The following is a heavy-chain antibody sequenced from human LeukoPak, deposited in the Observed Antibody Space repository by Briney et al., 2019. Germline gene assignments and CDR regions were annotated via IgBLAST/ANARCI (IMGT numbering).Heavy chain of an antibody. J-gene: IGHJ5*02. CDR1: GYSFTSYW. CDR2: IYLGDSDT. D-gene: IGHD3-10*01. V-gene: IGHV5-51*01. CDR3: ARQITMVRGGFFYP. Sequence: GESLKISCKGSGYSFTSYWIGWVRQMPGKGLEWMGIIYLGDSDTRYSQSLQGQVTISADKSISTACLQWSSLKASDTAMYYCARQITMVRGGFFYPWGQGTLVTVSS.